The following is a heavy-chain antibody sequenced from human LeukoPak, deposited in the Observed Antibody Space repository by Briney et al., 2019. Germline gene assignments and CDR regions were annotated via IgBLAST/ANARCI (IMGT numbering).Heavy chain of an antibody. Sequence: GGSLRLSCAASGFTFSSYGMHWVRQAPGKGLEWVAVISYDGSNKYYADSVKGRFTISRDNSKNTLYLQMNSLRAEDTAVYYCAKGEGITMIVVAPGWGQGTLVTVSS. J-gene: IGHJ4*02. CDR3: AKGEGITMIVVAPG. V-gene: IGHV3-30*18. CDR2: ISYDGSNK. D-gene: IGHD3-22*01. CDR1: GFTFSSYG.